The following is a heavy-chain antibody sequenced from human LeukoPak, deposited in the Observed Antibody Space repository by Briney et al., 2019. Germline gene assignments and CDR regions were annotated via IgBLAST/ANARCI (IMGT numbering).Heavy chain of an antibody. CDR3: ARENLFDY. V-gene: IGHV3-21*01. Sequence: GGSLRLSCAASGFTFSDYSMNWVRQAPGKGLEWVSCISSSSSYIDYADSVKGRFTISRDNAKNSLYPQMNSLRAEDTAVYYCARENLFDYWGQGTLVSVSS. CDR2: ISSSSSYI. J-gene: IGHJ4*02. CDR1: GFTFSDYS.